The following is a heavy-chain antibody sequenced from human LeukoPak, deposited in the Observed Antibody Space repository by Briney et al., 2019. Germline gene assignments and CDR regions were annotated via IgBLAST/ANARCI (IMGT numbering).Heavy chain of an antibody. CDR2: ISGGGGST. CDR3: ASPGDIGF. J-gene: IGHJ4*02. Sequence: PGGSLRLSCAASGFSFSNYVLSRVRQAPGKGLEWVSAISGGGGSTYYTDSVKGRFTISRDNSKNTLYLQMNSLRAEDTAIYYCASPGDIGFWGQGTLVTVSS. V-gene: IGHV3-23*01. CDR1: GFSFSNYV. D-gene: IGHD7-27*01.